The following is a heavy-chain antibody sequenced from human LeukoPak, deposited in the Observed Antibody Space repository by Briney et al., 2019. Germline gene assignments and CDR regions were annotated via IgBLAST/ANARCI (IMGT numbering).Heavy chain of an antibody. J-gene: IGHJ5*02. CDR3: ARDLDGSGSYHWFDP. CDR2: INSDASTT. CDR1: GFTFSSYW. V-gene: IGHV3-74*01. D-gene: IGHD3-10*01. Sequence: RGSLRLSCAASGFTFSSYWMHWVRQGPGKGLVWVSRINSDASTTTYADPVKGGFTISTDNAKNTLYLQMNSLRAEDTAVYYCARDLDGSGSYHWFDPWGQGTLVTVSS.